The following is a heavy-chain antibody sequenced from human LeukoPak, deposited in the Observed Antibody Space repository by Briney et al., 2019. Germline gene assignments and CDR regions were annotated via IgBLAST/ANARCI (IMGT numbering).Heavy chain of an antibody. D-gene: IGHD3-22*01. CDR2: ISSSSSYT. Sequence: GGSLRLSCAASGFTFSDYYMSWIRQAPGKGLEWVSYISSSSSYTNYADSVKGRFTISRDNAKNSLYLQMNSLRAEDTAVYYCAKDLPPDYYDSSGYYFNAFDIWGQGTMVTVSS. CDR3: AKDLPPDYYDSSGYYFNAFDI. J-gene: IGHJ3*02. CDR1: GFTFSDYY. V-gene: IGHV3-11*05.